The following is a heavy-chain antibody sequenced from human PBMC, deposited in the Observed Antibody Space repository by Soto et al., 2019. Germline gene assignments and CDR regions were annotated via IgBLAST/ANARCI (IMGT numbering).Heavy chain of an antibody. CDR2: IKQDGSEK. D-gene: IGHD6-13*01. Sequence: EVQLVESGGGLVQPGGSLRLSCAASGFTFSSYWMTWVRQAPGKGREWVANIKQDGSEKYYVDSVKGRFTISRDNAKNSLYLQMNSLRADYTAVYYCATHPYSSGWYCWGQGTLVTVSS. CDR1: GFTFSSYW. V-gene: IGHV3-7*02. CDR3: ATHPYSSGWYC. J-gene: IGHJ4*02.